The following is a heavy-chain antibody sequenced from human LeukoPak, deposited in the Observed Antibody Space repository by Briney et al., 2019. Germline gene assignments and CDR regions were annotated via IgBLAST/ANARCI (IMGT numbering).Heavy chain of an antibody. CDR1: GFTFSSYW. J-gene: IGHJ4*02. D-gene: IGHD6-13*01. Sequence: PGGSLRLSCAASGFTFSSYWMSWVRQAPGKGLEWAANIKQDGSEKYYVDSVKGRFTISRDNAKNSLYLQMNSLRAEDTAVYYCARVAWDSSWYGLDYWGQGTLVTVSS. CDR2: IKQDGSEK. CDR3: ARVAWDSSWYGLDY. V-gene: IGHV3-7*03.